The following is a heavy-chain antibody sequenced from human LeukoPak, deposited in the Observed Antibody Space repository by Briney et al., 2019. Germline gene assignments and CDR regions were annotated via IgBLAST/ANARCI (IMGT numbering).Heavy chain of an antibody. V-gene: IGHV4-39*07. CDR3: ARGGSGYEGIDY. D-gene: IGHD5-12*01. CDR1: AGSISSSSYS. J-gene: IGHJ4*02. CDR2: IYYSGST. Sequence: PSETLSLTCTVSAGSISSSSYSWGWIRQPPGKGLEWIGSIYYSGSTNYNPSLKSRVTISVDTSKNQFSLKLSSVTAADTAVYYCARGGSGYEGIDYWGQGTLVTVSS.